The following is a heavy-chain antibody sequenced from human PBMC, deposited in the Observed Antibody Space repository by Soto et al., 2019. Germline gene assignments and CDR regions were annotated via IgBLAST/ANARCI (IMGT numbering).Heavy chain of an antibody. D-gene: IGHD3-22*01. CDR2: IKSKTDGGTT. V-gene: IGHV3-15*01. CDR1: GFTFSNAW. Sequence: GESLKISCAASGFTFSNAWMSWVRQAPGKGLEWVGRIKSKTDGGTTDYAAPVKGRFTISRDDSKNTLYLQMNSLKTEDTAVYYCTTDSLPYYDSSGYYFDYWGQGTLVTVSS. J-gene: IGHJ4*02. CDR3: TTDSLPYYDSSGYYFDY.